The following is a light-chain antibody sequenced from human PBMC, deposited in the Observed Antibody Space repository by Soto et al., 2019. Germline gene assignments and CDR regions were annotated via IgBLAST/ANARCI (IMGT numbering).Light chain of an antibody. V-gene: IGLV2-14*01. CDR1: SSDVGGYNY. CDR2: DVS. CDR3: SSYTSSSTSYV. Sequence: QSALTQPASVSGSPGQSITISCTGTSSDVGGYNYVSWYQQHPGKAPKLMIYDVSNRPSGVSNRFSGSKSGNTASLTISGLQAEDEVDYYCSSYTSSSTSYVFGTGATVTVL. J-gene: IGLJ1*01.